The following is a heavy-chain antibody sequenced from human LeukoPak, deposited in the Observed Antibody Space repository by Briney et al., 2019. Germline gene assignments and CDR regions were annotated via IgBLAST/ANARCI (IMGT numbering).Heavy chain of an antibody. J-gene: IGHJ6*02. Sequence: ASVKVSCKASGYTFTSYYMHWVRQAPGQGLEWMGIINPSGGSTSYAQKFQGRVTMTRDTSTSTVYMELSSLRSEDTAVYYCAXXXIFGVTTRGYGMDVWGQGTTVTVSS. CDR2: INPSGGST. D-gene: IGHD3-3*01. CDR3: AXXXIFGVTTRGYGMDV. V-gene: IGHV1-46*01. CDR1: GYTFTSYY.